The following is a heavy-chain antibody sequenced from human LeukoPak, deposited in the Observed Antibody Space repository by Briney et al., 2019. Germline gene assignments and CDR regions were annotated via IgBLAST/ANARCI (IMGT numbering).Heavy chain of an antibody. CDR2: IYYSGST. CDR3: ASLFYGSTLSDY. D-gene: IGHD3-10*01. V-gene: IGHV4-59*12. CDR1: GGSISSYY. Sequence: PSETLSLTCTVSGGSISSYYWSWIRQPPGKGLEWIGYIYYSGSTNYNPSLKSRVTISVDTSKNQFSLKLSSVTAADTAVYYCASLFYGSTLSDYWGQGTLVTVSS. J-gene: IGHJ4*02.